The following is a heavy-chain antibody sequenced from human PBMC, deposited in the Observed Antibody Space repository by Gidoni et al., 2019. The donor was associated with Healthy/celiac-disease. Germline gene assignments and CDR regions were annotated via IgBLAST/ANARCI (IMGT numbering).Heavy chain of an antibody. J-gene: IGHJ4*02. Sequence: EVQLLESGGGLVQPGGSLRLPCAASGLTVSSYAMSWVRQAPGKGLEWVSIIRGSGGSTYYADSVKGRFTISRDNSKNTLYLQMNSLRADDAAVYYCAKVWGVSYYFDYWGQGTLVTVSS. CDR2: IRGSGGST. D-gene: IGHD3-10*01. V-gene: IGHV3-23*01. CDR3: AKVWGVSYYFDY. CDR1: GLTVSSYA.